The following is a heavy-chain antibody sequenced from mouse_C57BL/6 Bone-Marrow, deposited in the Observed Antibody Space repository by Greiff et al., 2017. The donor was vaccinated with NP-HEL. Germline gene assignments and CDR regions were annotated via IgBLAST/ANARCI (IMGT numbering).Heavy chain of an antibody. D-gene: IGHD2-3*01. V-gene: IGHV1-81*01. CDR3: ARWLLTLYYFDY. J-gene: IGHJ2*01. CDR2: IYPRSGNT. Sequence: QVQLQQSGAELARPGASVKLSCKASGYTFTSYGISWVKQRTGQGLEWIGEIYPRSGNTYYNEKFKGQAQLTADKSSSTAYMELRSLTSEDSAVYFCARWLLTLYYFDYWGQGTTLTVSS. CDR1: GYTFTSYG.